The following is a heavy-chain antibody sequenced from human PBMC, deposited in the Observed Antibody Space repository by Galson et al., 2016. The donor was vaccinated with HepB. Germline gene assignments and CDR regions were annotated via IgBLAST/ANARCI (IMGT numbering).Heavy chain of an antibody. V-gene: IGHV3-21*01. J-gene: IGHJ4*02. D-gene: IGHD3-10*01. CDR1: GFTFKSYS. Sequence: SLRLSCAASGFTFKSYSMNWVRQAPGKGLEWVSYISTSSSYIFYADSVKGRFTISRDNAKNSLQLQMNSLRAEDTAVYYCARAAGHGHYGSGSRFDYWGQGTPVTVSS. CDR2: ISTSSSYI. CDR3: ARAAGHGHYGSGSRFDY.